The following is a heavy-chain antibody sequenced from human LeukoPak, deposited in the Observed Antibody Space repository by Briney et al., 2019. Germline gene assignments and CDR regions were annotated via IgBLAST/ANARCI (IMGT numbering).Heavy chain of an antibody. CDR1: GYTFISYG. J-gene: IGHJ4*02. CDR2: IDTYKGST. Sequence: ASVKVSCKASGYTFISYGVSWVRQAPGQGLEWMGWIDTYKGSTNYAENLQGTVTVTTDTSTSTVYMELRSLRSDDTAVYYCARPNTEATGHYFDYWGQGTLVTVPS. D-gene: IGHD1-1*01. CDR3: ARPNTEATGHYFDY. V-gene: IGHV1-18*01.